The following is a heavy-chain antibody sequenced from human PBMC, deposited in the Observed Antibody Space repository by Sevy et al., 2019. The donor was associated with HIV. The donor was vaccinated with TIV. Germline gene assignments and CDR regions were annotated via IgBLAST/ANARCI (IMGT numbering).Heavy chain of an antibody. J-gene: IGHJ5*02. CDR1: GFTFSSFG. CDR3: DIHGYDDDAP. CDR2: ISYDGRNE. V-gene: IGHV3-30*03. D-gene: IGHD5-12*01. Sequence: GGSLRLSCAASGFTFSSFGIHWVRQAPARGLDWVALISYDGRNEFYADSVKGRFTISRDNSKNTVYLQMNSLRAEDTAFYYCDIHGYDDDAPWGQGTLVTVSS.